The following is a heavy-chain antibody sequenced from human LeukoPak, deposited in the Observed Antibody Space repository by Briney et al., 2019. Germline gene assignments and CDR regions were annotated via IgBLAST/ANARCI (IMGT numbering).Heavy chain of an antibody. D-gene: IGHD4-17*01. CDR1: GYTFTSYY. V-gene: IGHV1-46*01. CDR3: ARGKRTVTTFHWFDP. Sequence: ASVKVSCKASGYTFTSYYMHWVRQAPGQGLEWMGIINPSGGSTSYAQKFQGRVTMTRDTSTSTVYMELSSLRSDDTAVYYCARGKRTVTTFHWFDPWGQGTLVTVSS. J-gene: IGHJ5*02. CDR2: INPSGGST.